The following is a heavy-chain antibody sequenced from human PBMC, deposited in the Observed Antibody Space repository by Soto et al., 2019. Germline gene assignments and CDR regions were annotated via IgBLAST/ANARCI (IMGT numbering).Heavy chain of an antibody. J-gene: IGHJ4*02. Sequence: EVQLLESGGGLVQPGGSLRLSCAASGFIFSAYAMTWVRQAPGKGLEWVSAIGGSGGNTYYAASVKGRFTISRDNSKDTVDLEMNRLRVDDTAVNFCARVASDYINSADHWGQGILVTVSS. V-gene: IGHV3-23*01. CDR3: ARVASDYINSADH. D-gene: IGHD4-4*01. CDR1: GFIFSAYA. CDR2: IGGSGGNT.